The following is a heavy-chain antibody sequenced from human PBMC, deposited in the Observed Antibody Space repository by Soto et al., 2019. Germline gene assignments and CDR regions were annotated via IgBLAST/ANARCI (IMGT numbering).Heavy chain of an antibody. V-gene: IGHV3-21*01. J-gene: IGHJ6*03. CDR1: GFTFSSYS. D-gene: IGHD6-19*01. Sequence: GGSLRLSCAASGFTFSSYSMNWVRQAPGKGLEWVSSISSSSSYIYYADSVKGRFTISRDNAKNSLYLQMNSLRAEDTAVYYCARGSASVWGFSGWYYYYYMDVWGKGTTVTVSS. CDR2: ISSSSSYI. CDR3: ARGSASVWGFSGWYYYYYMDV.